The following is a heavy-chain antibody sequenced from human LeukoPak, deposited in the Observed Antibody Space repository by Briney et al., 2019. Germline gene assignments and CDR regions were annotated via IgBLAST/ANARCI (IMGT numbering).Heavy chain of an antibody. CDR2: ISWNSGSI. Sequence: GGSLRLSCAASGFTFDDYAMHWVRQAPGKGLEWVSGISWNSGSIGYADSVKGRFTISRDNAKNSLYLQMNSLRAGDMALYYCASTSCYTCYFDYWGQGTLVTVSS. CDR1: GFTFDDYA. D-gene: IGHD2-2*02. CDR3: ASTSCYTCYFDY. V-gene: IGHV3-9*03. J-gene: IGHJ4*02.